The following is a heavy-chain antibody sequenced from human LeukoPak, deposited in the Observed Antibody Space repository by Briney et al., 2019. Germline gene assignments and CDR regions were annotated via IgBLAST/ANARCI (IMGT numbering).Heavy chain of an antibody. CDR3: ARDGDYDFWSGPIINWFDP. D-gene: IGHD3-3*01. CDR1: GYSISSGYY. J-gene: IGHJ5*02. V-gene: IGHV4-38-2*02. Sequence: PSETLSLTCTVSGYSISSGYYWGWIRQPPGKGLEWIGSIYHSGSTYYNPSLKSRVTISVDTSKNQFSLKLSSVTAADTAVYYCARDGDYDFWSGPIINWFDPWGQGTWSPSPQ. CDR2: IYHSGST.